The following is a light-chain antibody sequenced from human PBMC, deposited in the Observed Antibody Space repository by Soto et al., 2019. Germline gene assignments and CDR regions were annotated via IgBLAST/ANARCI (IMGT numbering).Light chain of an antibody. CDR3: QQYKSFSLS. V-gene: IGKV1-5*03. CDR2: KTS. CDR1: QSISSW. J-gene: IGKJ4*01. Sequence: DIQMTQSPSTLSASVGDRVTITCRASQSISSWLAWYQQKPGKAPKLLIYKTSNLESGVPSRFSGSGSGTEFYLTISSLQPDDVATYYCQQYKSFSLSFGGGTRVEVK.